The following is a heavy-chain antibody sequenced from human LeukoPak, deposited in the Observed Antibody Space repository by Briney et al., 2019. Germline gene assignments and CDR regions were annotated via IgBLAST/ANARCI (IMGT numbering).Heavy chain of an antibody. CDR1: GFTFDDYA. J-gene: IGHJ4*02. CDR2: ISWDGGST. D-gene: IGHD6-19*01. V-gene: IGHV3-43D*03. CDR3: GKDEGYSSGWYVY. Sequence: GGSLRLSCAASGFTFDDYAMHWVRQAPGKGLEWVSLISWDGGSTYYADSVKGRFTISRDNSKNSLYLQMNSLRAEDTALYYCGKDEGYSSGWYVYWGQGTLVTVSS.